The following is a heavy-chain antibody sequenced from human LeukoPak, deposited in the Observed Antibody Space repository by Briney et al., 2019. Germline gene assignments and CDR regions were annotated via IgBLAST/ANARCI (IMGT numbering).Heavy chain of an antibody. CDR1: GFTFDDYA. CDR3: AKDLTLLGYCTNGVCRGMDV. D-gene: IGHD2-8*01. V-gene: IGHV3-9*01. Sequence: PGRSLRLSCAASGFTFDDYAMHWVRHAPGKGLEWVSGISWNSGSIGYADSVKGRFTISRDNAKNSLYLQMNSLRAEDTALYYCAKDLTLLGYCTNGVCRGMDVWGQGTTVTVSS. CDR2: ISWNSGSI. J-gene: IGHJ6*02.